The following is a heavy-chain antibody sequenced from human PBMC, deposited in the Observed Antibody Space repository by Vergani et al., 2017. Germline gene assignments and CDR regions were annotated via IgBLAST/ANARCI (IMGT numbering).Heavy chain of an antibody. J-gene: IGHJ6*03. Sequence: EVQLVESGGGLVQPGGSLRLSCAASGFTFSSYWMHWVRQAPGQGLVWVSRINSDGSSTSYADSVKGRFTISRDNAKNTLYLQMNSLRAEDTAVYYCAREMEEWLLVYYMDVWGKGTTVTVSS. CDR3: AREMEEWLLVYYMDV. D-gene: IGHD3-3*01. CDR1: GFTFSSYW. CDR2: INSDGSST. V-gene: IGHV3-74*01.